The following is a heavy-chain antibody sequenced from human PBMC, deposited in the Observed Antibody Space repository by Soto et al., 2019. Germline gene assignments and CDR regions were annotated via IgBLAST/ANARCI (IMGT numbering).Heavy chain of an antibody. CDR2: FYNGGTT. V-gene: IGHV4-59*01. Sequence: SETLSLTCTVSGGSISTYYWIWIRQPPGKGLEWIGVFYNGGTTNYSPSLKSRVTISVDTSKNQFSLKLNSVTAADTAVYYCARGRIQLWYPFDYWGQGTLVTVSS. CDR1: GGSISTYY. D-gene: IGHD5-18*01. CDR3: ARGRIQLWYPFDY. J-gene: IGHJ4*02.